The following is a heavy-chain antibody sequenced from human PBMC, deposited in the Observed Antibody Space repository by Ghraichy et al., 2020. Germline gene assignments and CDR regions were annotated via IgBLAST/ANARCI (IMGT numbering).Heavy chain of an antibody. CDR2: ISGSGGST. Sequence: GGSLRLSCAASGFTFSSYAMSWVRQAPGKGLEWVSAISGSGGSTYYADSVKGRFTISRDNSKNTLYLQMNSLGAEDTAVYYCAKRSGGYYDSSGYPEYFQHWGQGTLVTVSS. CDR3: AKRSGGYYDSSGYPEYFQH. J-gene: IGHJ1*01. V-gene: IGHV3-23*01. D-gene: IGHD3-22*01. CDR1: GFTFSSYA.